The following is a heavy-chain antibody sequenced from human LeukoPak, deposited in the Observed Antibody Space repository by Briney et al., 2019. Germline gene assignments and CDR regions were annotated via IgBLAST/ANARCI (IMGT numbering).Heavy chain of an antibody. CDR3: ARSGYYYDSSRYSPFDY. V-gene: IGHV4-31*03. Sequence: SQTLSLTCTVSGGSISSGGYYWSWIRQHPGKGLEWIGYIYYSGSTYYNPSLKSRVTISVDTSKNHFSLKLSSVTAADTAVYYCARSGYYYDSSRYSPFDYWGQGTLVTVSS. J-gene: IGHJ4*02. CDR2: IYYSGST. CDR1: GGSISSGGYY. D-gene: IGHD3-22*01.